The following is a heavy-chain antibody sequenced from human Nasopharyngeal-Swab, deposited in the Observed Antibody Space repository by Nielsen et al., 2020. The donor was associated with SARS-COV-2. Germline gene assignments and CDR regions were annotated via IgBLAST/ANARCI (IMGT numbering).Heavy chain of an antibody. CDR3: AREGITIPGGAFDI. CDR2: IANDGRYK. V-gene: IGHV3-30*04. J-gene: IGHJ3*02. CDR1: GFTFDSYA. Sequence: SLKISCAASGFTFDSYAMHWVRQAPGKGLEWVAVIANDGRYKHYADSVKGRFTISRDNSKSTLYLQMNSLRPEDTAVYYCAREGITIPGGAFDIWGQGTMVTVSS. D-gene: IGHD1-14*01.